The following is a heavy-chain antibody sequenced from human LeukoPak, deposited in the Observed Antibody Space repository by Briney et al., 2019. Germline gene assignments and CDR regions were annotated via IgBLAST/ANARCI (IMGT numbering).Heavy chain of an antibody. CDR3: AKSRRVTETFYWFDP. CDR2: ISGSGGST. Sequence: PGGSLRLSCAASGFTFSSYAMSWVRQAPGKGLEWVSAISGSGGSTYYADSVKGRFTISRDNFKNALYLQMNSLRAEDTAVYYCAKSRRVTETFYWFDPWGQGTLVTVSS. CDR1: GFTFSSYA. V-gene: IGHV3-23*01. J-gene: IGHJ5*02. D-gene: IGHD2-21*02.